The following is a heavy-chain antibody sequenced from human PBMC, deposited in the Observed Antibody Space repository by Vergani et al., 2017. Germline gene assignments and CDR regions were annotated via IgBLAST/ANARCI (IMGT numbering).Heavy chain of an antibody. CDR1: GYTFTSYY. V-gene: IGHV1-46*01. J-gene: IGHJ6*03. CDR2: INPSGGST. Sequence: QVQLVQSGAEVKKPGASVKVSCKASGYTFTSYYMHWVRQAPGQGLEWMGIINPSGGSTSYAQKFQGRVTMTRDTSTSTVYMELSSLRSEDTAVYYCARGPGLDPKYYYYYMDVWGKGTTVTVSS. D-gene: IGHD1-1*01. CDR3: ARGPGLDPKYYYYYMDV.